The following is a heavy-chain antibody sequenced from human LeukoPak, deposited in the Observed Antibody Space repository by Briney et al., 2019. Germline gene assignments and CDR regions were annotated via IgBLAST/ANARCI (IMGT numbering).Heavy chain of an antibody. CDR1: GYTFTSYG. J-gene: IGHJ5*02. V-gene: IGHV1-18*01. CDR2: ISAYNGNT. D-gene: IGHD2-21*01. Sequence: ASVKVSCKASGYTFTSYGISWMRQAPGQGLEWMGWISAYNGNTNYAQKLQGRVTMTTDTSTSTAYMELRSLRSDDTAVYYCARVGRMKPKMSKMLGGGGERGENWFDPWGQGTLVTVSS. CDR3: ARVGRMKPKMSKMLGGGGERGENWFDP.